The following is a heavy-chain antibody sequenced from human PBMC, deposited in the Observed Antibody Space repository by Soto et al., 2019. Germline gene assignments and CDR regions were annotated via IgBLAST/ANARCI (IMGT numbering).Heavy chain of an antibody. CDR2: ISTNGGST. V-gene: IGHV3-64D*06. CDR3: VKGEYYYDSSGYLVPFDY. CDR1: GFTFSIYA. J-gene: IGHJ4*02. D-gene: IGHD3-22*01. Sequence: TGGSLRLSCSASGFTFSIYAMHWVRQAPGKGLEYVSSISTNGGSTHYADSVKGRFTISRDNSKNTQYLQMSSLRADDTAVYYCVKGEYYYDSSGYLVPFDYWGQGTLVTVSS.